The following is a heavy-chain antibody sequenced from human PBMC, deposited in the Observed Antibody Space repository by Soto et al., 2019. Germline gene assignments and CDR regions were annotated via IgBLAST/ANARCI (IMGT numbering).Heavy chain of an antibody. D-gene: IGHD2-2*01. J-gene: IGHJ5*02. V-gene: IGHV4-61*08. CDR1: GGSISSGGYY. Sequence: PSETLSLTCTVSGGSISSGGYYWSWIRQHQGKGLKWIGYIYYSGSTNYNPSLKSRVTISVDTSKNQFSLKLSSVTAADTAVYYCARYNEGQLLWFWFDPWGQGTLVTVSS. CDR3: ARYNEGQLLWFWFDP. CDR2: IYYSGST.